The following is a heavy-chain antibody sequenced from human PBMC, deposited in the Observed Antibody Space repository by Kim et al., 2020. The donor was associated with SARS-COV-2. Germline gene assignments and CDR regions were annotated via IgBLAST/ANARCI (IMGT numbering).Heavy chain of an antibody. D-gene: IGHD6-19*01. CDR2: IYYSGST. CDR1: GGSISSSSYY. V-gene: IGHV4-39*01. Sequence: SETLSLTCTVSGGSISSSSYYWGWIRQPPGKGLEWIGSIYYSGSTYYNPSLKSRVTISVDTSKNQFSLKLSSVTAADTAVYYCARSPRGIAVAAFDYWGQGTLVTVSS. J-gene: IGHJ4*02. CDR3: ARSPRGIAVAAFDY.